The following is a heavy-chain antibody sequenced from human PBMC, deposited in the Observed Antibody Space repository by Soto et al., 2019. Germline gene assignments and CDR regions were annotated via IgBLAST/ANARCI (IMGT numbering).Heavy chain of an antibody. J-gene: IGHJ3*02. CDR1: GGSISSSSYY. D-gene: IGHD3-3*02. CDR2: IFYSGST. CDR3: ARVLGNDAFDI. V-gene: IGHV4-39*07. Sequence: SETLSLTCTVSGGSISSSSYYWGWIRQPPGKGLEWIGSIFYSGSTYYNPSLKSRVTISVDTSKNQFSLKLSSVTAADTAVYYCARVLGNDAFDIWGQGTTVTVSS.